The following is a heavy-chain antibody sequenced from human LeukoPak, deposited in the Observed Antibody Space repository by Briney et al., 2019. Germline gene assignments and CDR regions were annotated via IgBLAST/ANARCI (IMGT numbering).Heavy chain of an antibody. CDR2: INHSGST. CDR1: GGSFSGYY. D-gene: IGHD6-19*01. Sequence: PSETLSLTCAVYGGSFSGYYWSWIRQPPGKGLEWIGEINHSGSTNYNPSLKSRVTISVDTSKNQFSLKLSSVTAADTAVYYCARESSSSGWANDAFDIWGQGTMVTVSS. CDR3: ARESSSSGWANDAFDI. J-gene: IGHJ3*02. V-gene: IGHV4-34*01.